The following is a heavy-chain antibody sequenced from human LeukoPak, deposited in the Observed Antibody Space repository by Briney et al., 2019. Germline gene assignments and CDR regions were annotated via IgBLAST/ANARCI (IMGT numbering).Heavy chain of an antibody. CDR3: ARDVWGVGAPRLDY. Sequence: ASVEVSCKASGYTFTGYYMHWVRQAPGQGLEWMGWINPNSGDTNFAQKFQGRVTMTRDTSISTAYMELSRLRSDDTAVFYCARDVWGVGAPRLDYWGQGTLVTVSS. J-gene: IGHJ4*02. V-gene: IGHV1-2*02. CDR2: INPNSGDT. CDR1: GYTFTGYY. D-gene: IGHD3-16*01.